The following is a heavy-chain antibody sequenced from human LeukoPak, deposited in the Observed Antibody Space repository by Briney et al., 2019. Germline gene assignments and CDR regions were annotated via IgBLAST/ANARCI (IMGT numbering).Heavy chain of an antibody. D-gene: IGHD6-19*01. CDR1: GFTFSSYW. CDR2: INSDGSST. V-gene: IGHV3-74*01. J-gene: IGHJ4*02. Sequence: AGSLRLSCAASGFTFSSYWMHWVRQAPGKGLVWVSRINSDGSSTIHAASVEGRFTISRDNAKNTLYLQMNSLRAEDTAVYYCAREVYSSGWSSFDYWGQGTLVTVSS. CDR3: AREVYSSGWSSFDY.